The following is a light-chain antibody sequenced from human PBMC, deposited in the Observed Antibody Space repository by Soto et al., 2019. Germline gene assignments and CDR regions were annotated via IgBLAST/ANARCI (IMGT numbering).Light chain of an antibody. CDR3: QKYGSSPST. V-gene: IGKV3-20*01. J-gene: IGKJ5*01. CDR1: HSVSSTY. CDR2: GES. Sequence: EIVLTQSPGTLSLSPGERATLSCRASHSVSSTYLAWYQQNRGQAPRILIYGESSRATGIPDRFSGSGSGTDLTLTISRLEPEDFAVYYCQKYGSSPSTCGQGTRLEIK.